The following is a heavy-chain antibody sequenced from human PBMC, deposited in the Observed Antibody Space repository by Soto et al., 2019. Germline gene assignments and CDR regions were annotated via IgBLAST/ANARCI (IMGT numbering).Heavy chain of an antibody. Sequence: ASVKVSCKASGYTFTGYYMHWVRQAPGQGLEWKGWINPNSGGTNYAQKFQGRVTMTRDTSISTAYMELSRLRSDDTAVYYCARVDSSSWYEFDYWGQGTLVTVSS. CDR2: INPNSGGT. V-gene: IGHV1-2*02. J-gene: IGHJ4*02. D-gene: IGHD6-13*01. CDR1: GYTFTGYY. CDR3: ARVDSSSWYEFDY.